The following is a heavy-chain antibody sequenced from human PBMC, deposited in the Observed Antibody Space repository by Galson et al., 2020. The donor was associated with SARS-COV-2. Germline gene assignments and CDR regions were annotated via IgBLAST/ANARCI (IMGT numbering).Heavy chain of an antibody. Sequence: SETLSLTCTVSGYSISSGYYWGWIRQPPGKGLEWIGRIYHSRSTYYNPSIKSRVTISVDTSTNQFSLKLSSVTAADTAVYYCARDAPRRTTIRVGVGNAVENWGEGTMVTDAS. CDR2: IYHSRST. CDR1: GYSISSGYY. J-gene: IGHJ3*02. CDR3: ARDAPRRTTIRVGVGNAVEN. D-gene: IGHD5-12*01. V-gene: IGHV4-38-2*02.